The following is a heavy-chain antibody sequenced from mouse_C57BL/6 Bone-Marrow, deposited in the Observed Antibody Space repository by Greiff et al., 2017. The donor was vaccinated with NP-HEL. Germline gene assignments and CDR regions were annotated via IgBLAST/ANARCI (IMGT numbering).Heavy chain of an antibody. CDR1: GYSITSDY. J-gene: IGHJ4*01. V-gene: IGHV3-8*01. Sequence: EVQLQQSGPGLAKPSQTLSLTCSVTGYSITSDYWNWIRKFPGNKLEYMGYISYSGSTYYNPSLKSRISITRDTSKNQYYLQLNSVTTEDTATYYCARITTVVATEDYYAMDYWGQGTSVTVSS. CDR2: ISYSGST. CDR3: ARITTVVATEDYYAMDY. D-gene: IGHD1-1*01.